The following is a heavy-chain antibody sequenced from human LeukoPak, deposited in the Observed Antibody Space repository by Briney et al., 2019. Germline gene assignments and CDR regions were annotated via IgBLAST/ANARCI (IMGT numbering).Heavy chain of an antibody. CDR2: ISYTGRTI. CDR3: ARRTSLTGIIDL. CDR1: GIVFSDYY. V-gene: IGHV3-11*04. Sequence: GGSLRLSCAASGIVFSDYYMTWVRQAPGKGLESISYISYTGRTIHYADSVKGRFTITSDTAQKSRYLQMNSLRADDTAVYYCARRTSLTGIIDLWGQGTVVSVSS. D-gene: IGHD1-1*01. J-gene: IGHJ5*02.